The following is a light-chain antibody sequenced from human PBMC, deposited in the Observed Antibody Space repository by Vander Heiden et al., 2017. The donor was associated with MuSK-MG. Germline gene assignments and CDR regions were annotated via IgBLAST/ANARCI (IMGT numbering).Light chain of an antibody. CDR3: QQYDNPPYT. V-gene: IGKV1-33*01. CDR2: DAS. Sequence: IQMTRPPSSLSASVGDRVTITCQASQDISNYLSWYQQKPGKAPKLLIYDASNLEAGVSARFSGSGSGTVFSFTISSLQPEDIATYYCQQYDNPPYTFGQGTKLEIK. J-gene: IGKJ2*01. CDR1: QDISNY.